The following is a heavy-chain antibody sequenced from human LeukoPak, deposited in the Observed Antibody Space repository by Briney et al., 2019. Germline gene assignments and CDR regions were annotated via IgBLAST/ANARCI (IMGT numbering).Heavy chain of an antibody. Sequence: GGSLRLSCAASGFTFGNYWMSWVRQAPGKGLEWVANIKQDGTEKYYVDSVKGRFTISRDNAKNSLYLQMNSLRADDTALYYCARHNPLWGYWGQGTLVTVSS. CDR2: IKQDGTEK. J-gene: IGHJ4*02. CDR3: ARHNPLWGY. D-gene: IGHD1-14*01. CDR1: GFTFGNYW. V-gene: IGHV3-7*04.